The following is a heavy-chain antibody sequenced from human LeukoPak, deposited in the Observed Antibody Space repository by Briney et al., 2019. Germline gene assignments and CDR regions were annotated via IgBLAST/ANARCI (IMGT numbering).Heavy chain of an antibody. Sequence: SETLSLTCTVSGYSISSGYYWGWIRQPPGKGLEWIGSIYYSGNTYYNPSLQSRVTISVDTSKNQFSLKLSSVTAADTAVYYCARAVAGDDAFDIWGQGTMVTVSS. CDR3: ARAVAGDDAFDI. J-gene: IGHJ3*02. V-gene: IGHV4-38-2*02. CDR2: IYYSGNT. CDR1: GYSISSGYY. D-gene: IGHD6-19*01.